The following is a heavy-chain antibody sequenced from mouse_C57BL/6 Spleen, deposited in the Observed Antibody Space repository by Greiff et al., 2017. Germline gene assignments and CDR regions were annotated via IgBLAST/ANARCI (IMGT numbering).Heavy chain of an antibody. CDR3: AITRYFDY. D-gene: IGHD1-1*01. J-gene: IGHJ2*01. Sequence: EVQLQQSGPELVKPGASVKISCKASGYTFTDYYMNWVKQSHGKSLEWIGDINPNNGGTSYNQKFKGKATLTVDKSSSTAYMELRSLTSEDSAVYYCAITRYFDYWGQGTTLTVSS. CDR2: INPNNGGT. CDR1: GYTFTDYY. V-gene: IGHV1-26*01.